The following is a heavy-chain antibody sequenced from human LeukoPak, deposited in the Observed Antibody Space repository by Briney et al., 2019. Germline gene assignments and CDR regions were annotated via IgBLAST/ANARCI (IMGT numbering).Heavy chain of an antibody. CDR1: GFTFSSYS. V-gene: IGHV3-21*01. CDR3: ARDHPPLGPPDAFDI. D-gene: IGHD3-16*01. Sequence: GSLRLSCAASGFTFSSYSMNWVRQAPGKGLEWVSSISSSSSYIYYADSVKGRFTISRDNAKNSLYLQMNSLRAEDTAVYYCARDHPPLGPPDAFDIWGQGTMVTVSS. CDR2: ISSSSSYI. J-gene: IGHJ3*02.